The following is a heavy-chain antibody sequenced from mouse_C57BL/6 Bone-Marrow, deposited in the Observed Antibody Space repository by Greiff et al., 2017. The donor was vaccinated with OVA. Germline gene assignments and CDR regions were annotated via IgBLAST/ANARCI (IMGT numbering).Heavy chain of an antibody. D-gene: IGHD1-1*01. J-gene: IGHJ2*01. CDR1: GYTFTDYY. V-gene: IGHV1-26*01. Sequence: EVQLQQSGPELVKPGASVKISCKASGYTFTDYYMNWVKQSHGKSLEWIGDINPNNGGTSYNQKFKGKATLTVDKSSSTAYMELRSLTSEDSAVYYCARRATTVVEDYWGQGTTLTVSS. CDR2: INPNNGGT. CDR3: ARRATTVVEDY.